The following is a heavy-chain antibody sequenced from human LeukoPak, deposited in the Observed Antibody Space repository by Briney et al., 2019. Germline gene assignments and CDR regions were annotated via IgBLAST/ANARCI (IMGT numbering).Heavy chain of an antibody. Sequence: TSETPSLTCTVSGGSISSSSYYWGWIRQPPGKGLEWIGSIYYSGSTYYNPSLKSRVTISVDTSKNQFSLKLSSVTAADTAVYYCARLTYYYDSSGYHWGQGTLVTVSS. V-gene: IGHV4-39*01. J-gene: IGHJ4*02. CDR2: IYYSGST. CDR1: GGSISSSSYY. CDR3: ARLTYYYDSSGYH. D-gene: IGHD3-22*01.